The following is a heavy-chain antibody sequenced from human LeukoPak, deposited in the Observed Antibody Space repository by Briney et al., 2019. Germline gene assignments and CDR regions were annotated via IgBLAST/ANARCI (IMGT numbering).Heavy chain of an antibody. CDR3: AKHRGYQLNWFDP. CDR2: IRYDGSNK. D-gene: IGHD5-18*01. V-gene: IGHV3-30*02. J-gene: IGHJ5*02. Sequence: GGSLRLSCAASGFTFSSYGMHWVRQAPGKGLERVAFIRYDGSNKYYADSVKGRFTISRDNSKNTLYLQMNSLRAEDTAVYYCAKHRGYQLNWFDPWGQGTLVTVSS. CDR1: GFTFSSYG.